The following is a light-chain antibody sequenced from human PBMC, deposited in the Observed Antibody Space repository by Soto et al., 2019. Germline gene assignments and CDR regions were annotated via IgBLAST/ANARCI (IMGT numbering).Light chain of an antibody. V-gene: IGKV1-39*01. CDR3: QQSYSIPYT. J-gene: IGKJ2*01. Sequence: DLQMTQSPSSLSASVGDRVTITCRASQSISSYLNWYQQKPGKAPKLLIYAASSLQSGVPSRFSGSRSGTAFTLTISSLQPEDFATYYCQQSYSIPYTFGQGTKLEIK. CDR1: QSISSY. CDR2: AAS.